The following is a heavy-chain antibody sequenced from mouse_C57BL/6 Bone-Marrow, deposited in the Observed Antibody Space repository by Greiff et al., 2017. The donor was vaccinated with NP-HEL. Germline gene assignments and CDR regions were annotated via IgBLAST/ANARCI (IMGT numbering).Heavy chain of an antibody. CDR2: ISSGGSYT. V-gene: IGHV5-6*01. D-gene: IGHD2-5*01. CDR3: ARQTGYYSNYDAY. J-gene: IGHJ3*01. CDR1: GFTFSSYG. Sequence: EVKLQESGGDLVKPGGSLKLSCAASGFTFSSYGMSWVRQTPDKRLEWVATISSGGSYTSYPDSVKGRFTISRDKAKNTLYLQLSSLKSEDTAMYYCARQTGYYSNYDAYWGQGTLVTVSA.